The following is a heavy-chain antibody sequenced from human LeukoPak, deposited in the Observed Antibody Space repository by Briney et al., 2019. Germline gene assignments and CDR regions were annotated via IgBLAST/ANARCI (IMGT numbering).Heavy chain of an antibody. J-gene: IGHJ3*02. CDR3: ARVVAWLQFSGSAFDM. V-gene: IGHV1-2*02. Sequence: ASVKVSCKASGYTFTTYYVHWVRQAPGQGLEWMGWINPNSGGTNYAQKFQGRVTITRDTSISTAYMELTSLRSDDTAVFYCARVVAWLQFSGSAFDMWGQGTMVTVSS. CDR2: INPNSGGT. CDR1: GYTFTTYY. D-gene: IGHD5-24*01.